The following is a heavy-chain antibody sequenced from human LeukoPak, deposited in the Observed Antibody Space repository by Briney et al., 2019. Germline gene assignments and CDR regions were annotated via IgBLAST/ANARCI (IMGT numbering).Heavy chain of an antibody. CDR3: ATSNPSVAVDDY. CDR1: GFTFRNYG. CDR2: IWYDGSQK. Sequence: PGGSLRLSCAASGFTFRNYGMHWVRQAPGKGPEWVAIIWYDGSQKYYADSVKGRFTISRDDSRNTLYLEMSSLRVEDTAVYYCATSNPSVAVDDYWGQGSLVTVSS. D-gene: IGHD6-19*01. J-gene: IGHJ4*02. V-gene: IGHV3-33*01.